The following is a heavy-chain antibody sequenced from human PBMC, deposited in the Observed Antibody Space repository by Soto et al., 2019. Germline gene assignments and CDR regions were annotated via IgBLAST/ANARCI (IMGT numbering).Heavy chain of an antibody. CDR3: AKTVPGTYPARYFDF. D-gene: IGHD3-10*01. CDR1: GSTLTTYW. J-gene: IGHJ4*02. CDR2: IFLGDSDT. V-gene: IGHV5-51*01. Sequence: AGESLKISCKVSGSTLTTYWIGWVRQMPGKGLECMGIIFLGDSDTRYSPSFRGQVTISADKSINTAYLQWSGLKASDTAIYYCAKTVPGTYPARYFDFWGQGTRVTVSS.